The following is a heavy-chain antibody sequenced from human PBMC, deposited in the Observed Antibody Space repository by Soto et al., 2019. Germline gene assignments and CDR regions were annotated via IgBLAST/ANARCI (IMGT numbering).Heavy chain of an antibody. D-gene: IGHD2-2*01. CDR1: GFTFSSYA. V-gene: IGHV3-30-3*01. J-gene: IGHJ6*02. Sequence: PGGSLRLSCAASGFTFSSYAMHWVRQAPGKGLEWVAVISYDGSNKYYADSVKGRFTISRDNSKNTLYLQMNSLRAEDTAVYYCARDPVVPAATYYYYGMDVWGQGTTVTVSS. CDR3: ARDPVVPAATYYYYGMDV. CDR2: ISYDGSNK.